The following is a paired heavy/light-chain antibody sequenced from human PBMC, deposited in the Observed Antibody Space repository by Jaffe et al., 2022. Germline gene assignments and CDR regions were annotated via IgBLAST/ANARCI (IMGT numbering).Light chain of an antibody. CDR1: QSVSRN. V-gene: IGKV3-15*01. Sequence: EVVMTQSPATLSVSPGGRATLSCRASQSVSRNLAWYQQKPGQAPRLLIYGASSRATGIPARFSGSGSGTEFTLTISSLQSEDFAVYYCQQYNNWPSYTFGQGTKLEIK. CDR2: GAS. CDR3: QQYNNWPSYT. J-gene: IGKJ2*01.
Heavy chain of an antibody. J-gene: IGHJ4*02. CDR2: ISWNGVGI. Sequence: EVQLVESGGGLVQPGRSLRLSCAASGFTFDDYGMHWVRQVPGKGLEWVSGISWNGVGIGYADSVKGRFTISRDNDKNSLYLQMNSLRAEDTALYYCAKAYCSSTSCGFDYWGQGTLVTVSS. CDR3: AKAYCSSTSCGFDY. V-gene: IGHV3-9*01. CDR1: GFTFDDYG. D-gene: IGHD2-2*01.